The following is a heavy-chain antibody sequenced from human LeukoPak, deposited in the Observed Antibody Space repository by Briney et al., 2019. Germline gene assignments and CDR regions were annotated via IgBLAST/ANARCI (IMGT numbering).Heavy chain of an antibody. Sequence: GGSLRLSCAASGFTFSSYAMHWVRQAPGKGLEWVAVISYDGSNKYYADSVKGRFTISRDNSKNTLYLQMNSLRAEDTAVYYCARGTHGGNSYYFDYWGQGTLVTVSS. CDR1: GFTFSSYA. V-gene: IGHV3-30-3*01. D-gene: IGHD4-23*01. CDR2: ISYDGSNK. CDR3: ARGTHGGNSYYFDY. J-gene: IGHJ4*02.